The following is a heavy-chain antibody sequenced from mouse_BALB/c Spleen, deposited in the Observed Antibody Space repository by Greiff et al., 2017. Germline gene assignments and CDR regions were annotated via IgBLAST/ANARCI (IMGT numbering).Heavy chain of an antibody. V-gene: IGHV14-3*02. CDR3: ATLTTVVATGDY. Sequence: EVQLQQSGAELVKPGASVKLSCTASGFNIKDTYMHWVKQRPEQGLEWIGRIDPANGNTKYDPKFQGKATITADTSSNTAYLQLSSLTSEDTAVYSCATLTTVVATGDYWGQGTTLTVSS. J-gene: IGHJ2*01. D-gene: IGHD1-1*01. CDR1: GFNIKDTY. CDR2: IDPANGNT.